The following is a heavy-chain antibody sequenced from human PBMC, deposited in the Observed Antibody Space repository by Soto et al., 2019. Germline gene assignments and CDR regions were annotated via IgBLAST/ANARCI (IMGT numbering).Heavy chain of an antibody. CDR2: IIPIFGTA. CDR3: ARGVVVAATDYYYYGMDV. Sequence: GASVKVSCKASGGTFSSYAISWVRQAPGQGLEWMGGIIPIFGTANYAQKFQGRVTITADESTSTAYMELSSLRSEDTAVYYCARGVVVAATDYYYYGMDVWGQGTTVTVSS. J-gene: IGHJ6*02. D-gene: IGHD2-15*01. CDR1: GGTFSSYA. V-gene: IGHV1-69*13.